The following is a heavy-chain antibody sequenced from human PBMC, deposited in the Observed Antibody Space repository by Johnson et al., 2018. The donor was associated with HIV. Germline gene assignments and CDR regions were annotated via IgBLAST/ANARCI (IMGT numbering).Heavy chain of an antibody. CDR3: ARVTTMIVVVFAFDI. CDR2: ISYDGSNK. D-gene: IGHD3-22*01. CDR1: GFTFSSYA. V-gene: IGHV3-30-3*01. Sequence: QVQLVESGGGVVQPGRSLRLSCAASGFTFSSYAMHWVRQAPGKGLAWVAVISYDGSNKYYADSVKGRFTISRDNSKNTLYLQMNSLRAEDKAVYYCARVTTMIVVVFAFDIWGQGTMVTVSS. J-gene: IGHJ3*02.